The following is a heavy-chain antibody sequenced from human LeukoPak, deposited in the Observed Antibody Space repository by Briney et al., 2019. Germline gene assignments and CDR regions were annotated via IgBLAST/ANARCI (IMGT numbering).Heavy chain of an antibody. J-gene: IGHJ5*02. CDR2: INLSGST. Sequence: PSETLSLTCAVYGGSFSGYYWSWIRQPPGKGLEWIGEINLSGSTNYNPSLKSRVTISVDTSKNQFSLKLSSVTAADTAVYYCARGRFRPRLGYCSSTSCYPNWFDPWGQGTLVTVSS. CDR3: ARGRFRPRLGYCSSTSCYPNWFDP. D-gene: IGHD2-2*01. V-gene: IGHV4-34*01. CDR1: GGSFSGYY.